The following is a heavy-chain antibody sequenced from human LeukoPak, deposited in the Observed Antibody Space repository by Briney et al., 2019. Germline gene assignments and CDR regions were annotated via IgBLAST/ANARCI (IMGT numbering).Heavy chain of an antibody. CDR3: ARDRAVRYFDY. J-gene: IGHJ4*02. D-gene: IGHD3-16*02. CDR2: IWYDGTKK. Sequence: GRSLRLSCAASGFTFSNHGMHWVRQAPGKGLEWVALIWYDGTKKYYADSVKGRLTISRDNSKNTLYLEMNSLRAKDTAVYYCARDRAVRYFDYWGQGTLVTVSS. V-gene: IGHV3-33*01. CDR1: GFTFSNHG.